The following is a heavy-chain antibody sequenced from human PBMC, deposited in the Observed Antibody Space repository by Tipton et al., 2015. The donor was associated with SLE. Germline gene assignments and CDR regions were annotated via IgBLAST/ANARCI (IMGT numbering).Heavy chain of an antibody. CDR1: GGSINSRSYS. V-gene: IGHV4-39*07. Sequence: TLSLTCSVSGGSINSRSYSWAWIRQPPGKGLEWIANIDYTGTTSYNPSLTSRVTIAVDTSKNQFSLKLSSATAADTAVYYCARHRDGVYYPAYFDYWGQGTLVTVSS. CDR3: ARHRDGVYYPAYFDY. J-gene: IGHJ4*02. D-gene: IGHD4-17*01. CDR2: IDYTGTT.